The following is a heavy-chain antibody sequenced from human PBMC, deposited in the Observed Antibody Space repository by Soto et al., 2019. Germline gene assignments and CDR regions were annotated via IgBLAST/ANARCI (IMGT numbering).Heavy chain of an antibody. J-gene: IGHJ4*02. Sequence: GGSLRLSCAASGFTFSSYAMSWVRQAPGKGLEWVSAISGSGGSTYYADSVKGRFTISRDNSKNTLYLQMNSLRAEDTAVYYCAKYRRAIDILTGYFDYWGQGTLVTVSS. CDR3: AKYRRAIDILTGYFDY. CDR1: GFTFSSYA. V-gene: IGHV3-23*01. CDR2: ISGSGGST. D-gene: IGHD3-9*01.